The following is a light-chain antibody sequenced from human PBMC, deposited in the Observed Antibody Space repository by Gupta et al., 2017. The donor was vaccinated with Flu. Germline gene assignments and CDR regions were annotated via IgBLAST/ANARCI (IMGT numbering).Light chain of an antibody. CDR3: QVWDTSTDHWL. V-gene: IGLV3-21*02. Sequence: GQTATIACGGDNIGSETVHWYQQKPGQAPVLILYDDDFRPSGIPERFSGSNSGNTAALTISRVEAGDEADYYCQVWDTSTDHWLFGGGTRLTVV. CDR2: DDD. CDR1: NIGSET. J-gene: IGLJ3*02.